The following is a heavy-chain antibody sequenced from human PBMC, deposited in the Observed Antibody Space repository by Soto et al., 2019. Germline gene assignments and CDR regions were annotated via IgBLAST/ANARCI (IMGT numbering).Heavy chain of an antibody. D-gene: IGHD6-13*01. V-gene: IGHV3-21*01. CDR2: ISSSSYI. Sequence: GGSLRLSCAASGFTFSSYSMNWVRQAPGKGLEWVSSISSSSYIYYADSVKGRFTISRDNAKNSLYLQMNSLRAEDTAVYYCARDPVGYSSTYYYYGMDVWGQGTTVTVSS. J-gene: IGHJ6*02. CDR1: GFTFSSYS. CDR3: ARDPVGYSSTYYYYGMDV.